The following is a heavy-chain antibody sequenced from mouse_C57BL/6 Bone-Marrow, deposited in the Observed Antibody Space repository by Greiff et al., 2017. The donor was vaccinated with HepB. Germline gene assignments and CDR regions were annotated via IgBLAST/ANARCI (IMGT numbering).Heavy chain of an antibody. Sequence: EVQLVESGTVLARPGASVKMSCKTSGYTFTSYWMHWVKQRPGQGLEWIGAIYPGNSDTSYNQKFKGKAKLTAVTSASTAYMELSSLTNEDSAVYSCTRERRVLRFQFAYWGQGTLVTVSA. D-gene: IGHD1-1*01. J-gene: IGHJ3*01. CDR3: TRERRVLRFQFAY. CDR2: IYPGNSDT. V-gene: IGHV1-5*01. CDR1: GYTFTSYW.